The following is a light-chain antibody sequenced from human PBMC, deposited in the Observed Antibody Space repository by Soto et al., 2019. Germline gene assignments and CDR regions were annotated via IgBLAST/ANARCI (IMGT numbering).Light chain of an antibody. CDR1: SNDVGGYDY. Sequence: QSVLTQPRSVSASPGQSVTISCAGTSNDVGGYDYVSWYLQHPGKAPKLMIYDVSERPSGVPGRFSGSKSGNTASLTISGLQAEDEAEYYCCSYAGSYTLVFGGGTKLTVL. CDR3: CSYAGSYTLV. V-gene: IGLV2-11*01. CDR2: DVS. J-gene: IGLJ2*01.